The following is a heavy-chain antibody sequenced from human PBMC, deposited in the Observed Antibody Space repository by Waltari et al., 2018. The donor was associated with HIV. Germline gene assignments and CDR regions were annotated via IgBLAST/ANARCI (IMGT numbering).Heavy chain of an antibody. Sequence: QVQLVESGGGVVQPGRSLRLSCVASGFPFSSSGMPWARQAPGKGLEWVAVMSFDGSSNYYADSLKGRFTISRDNSKNTLYLQMNSLRAEDTAVYYCAKDFLGYYDSSGLGRIEIWGQGTMVTVSS. CDR3: AKDFLGYYDSSGLGRIEI. J-gene: IGHJ3*02. V-gene: IGHV3-30*18. CDR1: GFPFSSSG. CDR2: MSFDGSSN. D-gene: IGHD3-22*01.